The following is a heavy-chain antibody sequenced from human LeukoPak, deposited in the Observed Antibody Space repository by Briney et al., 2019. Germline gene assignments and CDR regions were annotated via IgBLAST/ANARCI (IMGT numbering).Heavy chain of an antibody. Sequence: GGSLRLSCAASGFSFSSHGMSWVRQAPGKGLEWVSGIIGGAGGTYYADSVKGRFTISRDNAKNSLYLQMNSLRAEDTAVYYCAREIRGQQLVLRKLNYYYMDVWGKGTTVTVSS. D-gene: IGHD6-13*01. CDR3: AREIRGQQLVLRKLNYYYMDV. CDR1: GFSFSSHG. J-gene: IGHJ6*03. CDR2: IIGGAGGT. V-gene: IGHV3-23*01.